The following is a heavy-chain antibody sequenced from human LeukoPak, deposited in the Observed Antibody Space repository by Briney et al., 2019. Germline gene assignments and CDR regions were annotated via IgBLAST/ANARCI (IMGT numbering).Heavy chain of an antibody. V-gene: IGHV3-30*04. Sequence: GGSLRLSCAASGFTFSSYAMHWVRQAPGKGLEWVAVISYDGSNKYYADSVKGRFTISRDNAENSLNLQMNSLRAEDTAVYYCARGDNWNSYYYYYMDVWGKGTTVTVFS. CDR1: GFTFSSYA. CDR2: ISYDGSNK. J-gene: IGHJ6*03. CDR3: ARGDNWNSYYYYYMDV. D-gene: IGHD1-7*01.